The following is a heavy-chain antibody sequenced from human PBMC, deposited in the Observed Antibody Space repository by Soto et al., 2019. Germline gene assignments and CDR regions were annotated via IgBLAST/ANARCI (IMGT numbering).Heavy chain of an antibody. J-gene: IGHJ3*02. CDR1: GFTFSSYW. D-gene: IGHD4-17*01. Sequence: GGSLRLSCAASGFTFSSYWMHWVRQAPGKGLVWVSRINSDGSSPSYADSVKGRFTISRDNAKNTLYLQMNSLRAEDTAVYYCARGDDYGGKSGAFDIWGQGTMVTVSS. CDR2: INSDGSSP. V-gene: IGHV3-74*01. CDR3: ARGDDYGGKSGAFDI.